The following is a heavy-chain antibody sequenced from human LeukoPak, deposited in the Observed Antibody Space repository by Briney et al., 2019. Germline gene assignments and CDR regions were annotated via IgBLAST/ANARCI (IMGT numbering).Heavy chain of an antibody. CDR1: GFTFSSYE. Sequence: QPGGSLRLSCAASGFTFSSYEMNWVRQAPGKGLEWVSYISHSVSTIYYADSVKGRFTISRDNAKNSLYLQMNSLRAEDTAVYYCAELGITMIGGVWGKGTTVTISS. CDR2: ISHSVSTI. D-gene: IGHD3-10*02. CDR3: AELGITMIGGV. V-gene: IGHV3-48*03. J-gene: IGHJ6*04.